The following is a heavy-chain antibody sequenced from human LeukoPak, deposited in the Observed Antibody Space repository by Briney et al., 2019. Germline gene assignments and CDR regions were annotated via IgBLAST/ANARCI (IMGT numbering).Heavy chain of an antibody. CDR2: IYYSGST. V-gene: IGHV4-59*08. CDR1: GGSISSYY. Sequence: SETLSLTCTVSGGSISSYYWGWIRQPPGKGLEWIGYIYYSGSTNYNPSLKSRVTISVDTSKNQFSLKLSSVTAADTAVYYCARRYCSSSSCSGNNWFDPWGQGTLVTVS. CDR3: ARRYCSSSSCSGNNWFDP. D-gene: IGHD2-2*01. J-gene: IGHJ5*02.